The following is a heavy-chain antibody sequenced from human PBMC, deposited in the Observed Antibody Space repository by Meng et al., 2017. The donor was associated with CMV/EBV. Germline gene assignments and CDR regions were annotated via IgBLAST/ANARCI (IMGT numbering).Heavy chain of an antibody. CDR1: GGSFSGYY. CDR2: INHSGST. D-gene: IGHD3-3*01. Sequence: GSLRLSCAVYGGSFSGYYWSWIRQPPGKGLEWIGEINHSGSTNYNPSLKSRVTILVDTSKNQFSLKLSSVTAADTAVYYCARGQGDFWSGYSVYYYYGMDVWGQGTTVTVSS. CDR3: ARGQGDFWSGYSVYYYYGMDV. V-gene: IGHV4-34*01. J-gene: IGHJ6*02.